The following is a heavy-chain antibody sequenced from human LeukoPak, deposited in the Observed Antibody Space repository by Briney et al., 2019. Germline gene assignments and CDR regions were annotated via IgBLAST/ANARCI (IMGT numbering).Heavy chain of an antibody. CDR1: GFTFSGSA. CDR2: ISWDGGST. J-gene: IGHJ4*02. Sequence: KPGGSLRLSCAASGFTFSGSAMHWVRQAPGKGLEWVSLISWDGGSTYYADSVKGRFTISRDNSKNSLYLQMNSLRAEDIALYYCVAGATTAHFDYWGQGTLVTVSS. D-gene: IGHD1-26*01. CDR3: VAGATTAHFDY. V-gene: IGHV3-43D*03.